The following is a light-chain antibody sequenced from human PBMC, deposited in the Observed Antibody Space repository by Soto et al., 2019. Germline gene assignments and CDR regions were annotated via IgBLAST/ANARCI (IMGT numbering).Light chain of an antibody. V-gene: IGLV1-44*01. CDR3: AAWDDDLNGLV. CDR1: RPNIGRNF. CDR2: TND. J-gene: IGLJ2*01. Sequence: QSVLTQPPSASGTPGQRVSISCSGSRPNIGRNFVNWYRQLPGTAPTLLIHTNDQRPSGVPGRFSGSKSGASASLAISGLKSEDEADYFCAAWDDDLNGLVFGGGTKVTVL.